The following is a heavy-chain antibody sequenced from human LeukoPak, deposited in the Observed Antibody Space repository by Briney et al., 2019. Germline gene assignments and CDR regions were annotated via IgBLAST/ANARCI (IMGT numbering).Heavy chain of an antibody. CDR2: LACDGTNE. D-gene: IGHD4-17*01. CDR1: GFTLSSYA. CDR3: SKGGPLGDTNRFDH. V-gene: IGHV3-30*18. J-gene: IGHJ4*02. Sequence: GGSLRLSCAASGFTLSSYAMSWVRQAPGKGLEWVALLACDGTNEYYADSVKGRFTISRDNSKNTVYLQMTNLKPGDTAVYYCSKGGPLGDTNRFDHWGQGTLVSVSS.